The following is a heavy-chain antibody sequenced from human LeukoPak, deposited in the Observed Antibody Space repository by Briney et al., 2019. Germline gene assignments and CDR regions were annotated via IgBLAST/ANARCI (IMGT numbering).Heavy chain of an antibody. D-gene: IGHD2-21*02. CDR1: GFTCSIYA. CDR2: INHSGST. CDR3: ARGWGDSNPNDAFDI. Sequence: PGGSLRLPCAASGFTCSIYAMNWVRQAPGKGLEWIGEINHSGSTNYNPSLKSRVTISVDTSKNQFSLKLSSVTAADTAVYYCARGWGDSNPNDAFDIWGQGTMVTVSS. V-gene: IGHV4-34*01. J-gene: IGHJ3*02.